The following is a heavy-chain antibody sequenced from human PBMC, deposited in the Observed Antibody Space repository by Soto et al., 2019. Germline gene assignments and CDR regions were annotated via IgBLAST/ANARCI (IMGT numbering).Heavy chain of an antibody. CDR1: GFTFHDYA. Sequence: LRLSCATSGFTFHDYAMSWVRQAPGKGLEWVSGFRAGGDDGTTYYADSVKGRFTISRDNSKNTLFLQMNSLRAEDTAIYYCAKKVNSGSGSQYFDYFGQGTLVTVSS. CDR3: AKKVNSGSGSQYFDY. CDR2: FRAGGDDGTT. D-gene: IGHD3-10*01. V-gene: IGHV3-23*01. J-gene: IGHJ4*02.